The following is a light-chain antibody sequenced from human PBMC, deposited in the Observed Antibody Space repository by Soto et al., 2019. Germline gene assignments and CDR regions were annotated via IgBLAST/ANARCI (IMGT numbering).Light chain of an antibody. CDR1: QSVANNY. V-gene: IGKV3-20*01. CDR3: QQYGSSPWT. Sequence: EIVLTQSPGTLSLSPGDRATLSCRASQSVANNYLAWYQQTPGQSPRLLIFDASFRASDIPARFSGSGSGTDFTLTISRLEPEDSAVYHCQQYGSSPWTFGQGTKVEIK. J-gene: IGKJ1*01. CDR2: DAS.